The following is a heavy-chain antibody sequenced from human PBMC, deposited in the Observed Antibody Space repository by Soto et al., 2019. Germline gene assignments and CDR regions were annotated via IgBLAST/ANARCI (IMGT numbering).Heavy chain of an antibody. CDR3: ARVYYYGSGPFDY. CDR2: IYYSGST. D-gene: IGHD3-10*01. V-gene: IGHV4-59*12. Sequence: TSETLSLTCTVSGGSISSYYWSWIRQPPGKGLEWIGYIYYSGSTNYNPSLKSRVTISVDTSKNQFSLQLNSVTPEDTAVYYCARVYYYGSGPFDYWGQGTLVTVSS. CDR1: GGSISSYY. J-gene: IGHJ4*02.